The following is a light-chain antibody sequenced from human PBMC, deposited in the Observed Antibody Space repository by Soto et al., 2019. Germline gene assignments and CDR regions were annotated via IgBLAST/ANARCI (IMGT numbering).Light chain of an antibody. V-gene: IGLV2-23*02. CDR1: SSDIGGYNL. Sequence: QSALTQPASVSGSPGQSITISCTGTSSDIGGYNLVSWYQQHPGKAPKVVIYDVTKRPSGVSDRFSGSRSGNTASLTISGLQAEDEADYYCRSYAGTSSLWVFGGGTKLTVL. CDR3: RSYAGTSSLWV. CDR2: DVT. J-gene: IGLJ3*02.